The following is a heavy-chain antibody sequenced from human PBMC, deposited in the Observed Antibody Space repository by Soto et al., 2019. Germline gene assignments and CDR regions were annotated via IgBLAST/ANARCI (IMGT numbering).Heavy chain of an antibody. CDR3: ARSCSGGSCHSAY. CDR1: GYTFTNYG. Sequence: GASVKVSCKASGYTFTNYGINWVRQAPGQGLERMGWISPFTGDTHYTQSLQGRITMTTDTSTSTAYMELRSLRSADTAVYYCARSCSGGSCHSAYWGQGTLVTVSS. V-gene: IGHV1-18*04. J-gene: IGHJ4*02. D-gene: IGHD2-15*01. CDR2: ISPFTGDT.